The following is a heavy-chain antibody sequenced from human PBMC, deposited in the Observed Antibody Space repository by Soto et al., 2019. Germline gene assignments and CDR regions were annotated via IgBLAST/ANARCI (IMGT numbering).Heavy chain of an antibody. J-gene: IGHJ5*02. V-gene: IGHV4-39*01. Sequence: QVQLQESGPGLVKPSETLSLTCTVSGGSIYRSGYYWGWIRQPPGRGLEWIGNIDYNGVTYSNPSPKGRVTISRDTSKNQFSLKLASVTAADTALYYCGKVLVGATGHTDSDPWGPGTLVAVSS. CDR2: IDYNGVT. D-gene: IGHD2-15*01. CDR3: GKVLVGATGHTDSDP. CDR1: GGSIYRSGYY.